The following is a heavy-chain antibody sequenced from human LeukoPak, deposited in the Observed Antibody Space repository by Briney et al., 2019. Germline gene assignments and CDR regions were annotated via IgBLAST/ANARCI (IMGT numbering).Heavy chain of an antibody. CDR3: ARDTYYYDSSGPGIDY. CDR2: IYYSGST. Sequence: PSDTLSLICTVSGGSISSSSYYWGWLRQPPGKGLEWFWSIYYSGSTYYNPSFMSRVTISVDTSKNQFSLKLSNVTAADKAVYYCARDTYYYDSSGPGIDYWGQGTLVTVSS. J-gene: IGHJ4*02. CDR1: GGSISSSSYY. V-gene: IGHV4-39*07. D-gene: IGHD3-22*01.